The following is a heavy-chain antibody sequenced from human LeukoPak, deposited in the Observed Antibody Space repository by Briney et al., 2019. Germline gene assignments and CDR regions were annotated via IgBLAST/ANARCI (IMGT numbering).Heavy chain of an antibody. V-gene: IGHV4-39*07. CDR3: ARAIVAAAGKSNWFDP. Sequence: SKTLSLTCTVSGVSISSTTYYWGWIRQPPGKGLEWIGSIFYLGSTYYSPSLKSRVNISVDTSENQLSLKLSSVTAADTAVYYCARAIVAAAGKSNWFDPWGQGTLVTVSS. CDR1: GVSISSTTYY. J-gene: IGHJ5*02. CDR2: IFYLGST. D-gene: IGHD6-13*01.